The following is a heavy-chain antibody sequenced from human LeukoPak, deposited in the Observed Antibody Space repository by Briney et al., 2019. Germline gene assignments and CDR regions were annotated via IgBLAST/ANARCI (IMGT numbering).Heavy chain of an antibody. CDR3: TSAAVAGTVY. CDR1: GFTFSSYE. CDR2: ISSSSSTI. J-gene: IGHJ4*02. D-gene: IGHD6-19*01. V-gene: IGHV3-48*02. Sequence: GGSLRLSCAASGFTFSSYEMNWVRQAPGKGLEWVSYISSSSSTIYYADSVKGRFTISRDNAKNSLYLQMNSLRDDDTAVYYCTSAAVAGTVYWGQGTLVTVSS.